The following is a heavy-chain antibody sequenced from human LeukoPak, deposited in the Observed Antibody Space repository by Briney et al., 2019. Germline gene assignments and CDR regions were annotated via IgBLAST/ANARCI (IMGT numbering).Heavy chain of an antibody. CDR1: GGTFSSYA. Sequence: ASVKVSCKASGGTFSSYAISWVRQAPGQGLEWMGGIIPIFGTANYAQKFQGRVTITADKSTSTAYMELSSLRSDDTAVYYCARIVGAFGGGPDNWFDPWGQGTLVTVSS. CDR3: ARIVGAFGGGPDNWFDP. J-gene: IGHJ5*02. V-gene: IGHV1-69*06. CDR2: IIPIFGTA. D-gene: IGHD1-26*01.